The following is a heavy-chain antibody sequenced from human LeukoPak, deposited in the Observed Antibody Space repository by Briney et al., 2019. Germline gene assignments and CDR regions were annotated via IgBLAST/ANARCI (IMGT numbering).Heavy chain of an antibody. CDR2: ISGSGGST. J-gene: IGHJ4*02. Sequence: PGGSLRLSCAASGFTFSSYAMSWVRQAPGKGLEWVSAISGSGGSTYYADSVKGRFTIPRDNSKNTLYLQMNSLRAEDTAVYYCAKWFDYYDSSGRYWGQGTLVTVSS. D-gene: IGHD3-22*01. CDR1: GFTFSSYA. CDR3: AKWFDYYDSSGRY. V-gene: IGHV3-23*01.